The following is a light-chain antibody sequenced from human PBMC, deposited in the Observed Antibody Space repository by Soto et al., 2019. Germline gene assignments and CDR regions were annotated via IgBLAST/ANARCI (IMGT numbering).Light chain of an antibody. J-gene: IGLJ1*01. Sequence: QSALTQPASVSGSPGQSITISCTGTSSDVGGFNSVSWYQLRPGTAPKLILYDVVDRPSGVSYRFSGSKSGNTASLTISGLQAADEAAYFCSSYTSTMTNVFGSGTKLTVL. CDR2: DVV. CDR3: SSYTSTMTNV. V-gene: IGLV2-14*03. CDR1: SSDVGGFNS.